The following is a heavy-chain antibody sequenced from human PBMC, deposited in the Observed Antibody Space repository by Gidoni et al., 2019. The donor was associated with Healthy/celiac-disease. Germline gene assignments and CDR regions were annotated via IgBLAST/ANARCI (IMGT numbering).Heavy chain of an antibody. D-gene: IGHD4-17*01. CDR3: ARERMTTVTYDAFDI. J-gene: IGHJ3*02. CDR2: IIPIFGTA. CDR1: GGTFSSYA. Sequence: QVQLVQSGAEVKKPGSSEKVSCKASGGTFSSYAISWVRQAPGQGLEWMGGIIPIFGTANYAQKFQGRVTMTADKSTSTAYMELSSLRSEDTAVYYCARERMTTVTYDAFDIWGQGTMVTVSS. V-gene: IGHV1-69*06.